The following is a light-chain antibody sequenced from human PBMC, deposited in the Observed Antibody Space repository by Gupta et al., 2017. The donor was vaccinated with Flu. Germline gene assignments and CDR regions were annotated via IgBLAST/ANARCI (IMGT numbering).Light chain of an antibody. CDR1: QSISSW. Sequence: QSPSTLSASVGDRVTITCWASQSISSWLAWYQQKPGKAPKVLIYKASSLQSGVPSRFSGSGSGTEFTLTISSLQPDDFATYYCQQYNSYSGTFGQGTKVEIK. CDR3: QQYNSYSGT. CDR2: KAS. V-gene: IGKV1-5*03. J-gene: IGKJ1*01.